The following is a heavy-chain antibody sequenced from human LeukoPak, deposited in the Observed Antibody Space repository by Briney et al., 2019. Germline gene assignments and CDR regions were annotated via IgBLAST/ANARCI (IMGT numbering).Heavy chain of an antibody. D-gene: IGHD5-18*01. CDR3: ARDQVVQLWERDGYYFDY. V-gene: IGHV3-30-3*01. Sequence: GRSLRLSCAASGFTFSSYAMHWVRQAPGKGLEWVAVISYDGSNKYYADSVKGRFTISRDNSKNTLYLQLNSLRAEDTAVYYCARDQVVQLWERDGYYFDYWGQGTLVTVSS. CDR2: ISYDGSNK. CDR1: GFTFSSYA. J-gene: IGHJ4*02.